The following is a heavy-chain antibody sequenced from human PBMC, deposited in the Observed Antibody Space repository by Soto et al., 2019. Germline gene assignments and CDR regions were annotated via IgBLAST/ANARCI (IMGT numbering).Heavy chain of an antibody. Sequence: QVQLVQSGAEVKKPGASVKVSCKASGYTFTSYGISWVRQAPGQGLEWMGWISAYNGNTNYAQKLQGRVTMTTDTATSTAYMELRSLRSDDTAVYYCARDSCSGGSCYRKCDYWGQGTLVTVSS. CDR2: ISAYNGNT. CDR1: GYTFTSYG. J-gene: IGHJ4*02. D-gene: IGHD2-15*01. CDR3: ARDSCSGGSCYRKCDY. V-gene: IGHV1-18*01.